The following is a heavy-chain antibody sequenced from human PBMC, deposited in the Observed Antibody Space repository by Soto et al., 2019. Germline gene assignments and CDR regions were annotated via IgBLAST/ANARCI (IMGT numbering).Heavy chain of an antibody. D-gene: IGHD4-17*01. CDR2: IIPIFGTA. V-gene: IGHV1-69*01. Sequence: QVQLVQSGAEVKKPGSSVKVSCKASGGTFSSYAISWVRQAPRQGLEWMGGIIPIFGTANYAQKFQGRVTITADESTSTAYMELSSLRSEDTAVYYCARAQSYGDFRPYYFDYWGQGTLVTVSS. CDR3: ARAQSYGDFRPYYFDY. J-gene: IGHJ4*02. CDR1: GGTFSSYA.